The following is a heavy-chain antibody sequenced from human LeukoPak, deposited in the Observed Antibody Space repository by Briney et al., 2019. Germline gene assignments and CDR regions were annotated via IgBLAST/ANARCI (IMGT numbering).Heavy chain of an antibody. D-gene: IGHD6-19*01. CDR2: ISTNGGST. CDR3: VKSRSGLVREKVFDY. J-gene: IGHJ4*02. CDR1: GFTFSIYA. Sequence: PGGSLRLSCSASGFTFSIYAMHWVRQAPGKGLEYVSVISTNGGSTYYAGSVKGRFTISRDNSKNALYLQMSSLRADDTAVYYCVKSRSGLVREKVFDYWGQGTLVTVSS. V-gene: IGHV3-64D*09.